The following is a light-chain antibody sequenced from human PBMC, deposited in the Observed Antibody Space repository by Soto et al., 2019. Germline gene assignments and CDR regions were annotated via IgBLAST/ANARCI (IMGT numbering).Light chain of an antibody. CDR1: QSVSSN. CDR3: QQYNTCSYT. V-gene: IGKV3-15*01. J-gene: IGKJ2*01. Sequence: EIVMTQSPATLSVSPGERATLSCRASQSVSSNLAWYQQKPGQAPRLLIYGASTRATGIPARFSGSGSGTEFTLTISGLQPEDFAAYYCQQYNTCSYTFGQGTKLEIK. CDR2: GAS.